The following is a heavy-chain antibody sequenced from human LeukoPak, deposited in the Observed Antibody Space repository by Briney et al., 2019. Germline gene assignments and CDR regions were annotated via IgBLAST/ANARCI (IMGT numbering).Heavy chain of an antibody. CDR1: GYTFTSYG. D-gene: IGHD2-8*01. Sequence: GASVKVSCKASGYTFTSYGISWVRQAPGQGLEWMGWISTYNGNTNYAQKLQGRVTMTTDTSTSTAYMELRRLRSDDTAVYYCAREVGVEEERGAFDIWGQGTMVTVSS. J-gene: IGHJ3*02. CDR2: ISTYNGNT. CDR3: AREVGVEEERGAFDI. V-gene: IGHV1-18*01.